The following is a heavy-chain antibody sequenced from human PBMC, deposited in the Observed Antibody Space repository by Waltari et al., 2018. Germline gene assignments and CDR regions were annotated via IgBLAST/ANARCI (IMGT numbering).Heavy chain of an antibody. CDR2: SYHSGST. V-gene: IGHV4-4*02. Sequence: QVQLQESGPGLVKPSGTLSLTCAVSGGSISSSNWWSWVRQPPGKGLEWIGESYHSGSTNYNPSLKSRVTISVDKSKNQFSRKLSSVTAAETAVYYCARASEEEMATIVTDYWGQGTLVTVAS. CDR1: GGSISSSNW. D-gene: IGHD5-12*01. J-gene: IGHJ4*02. CDR3: ARASEEEMATIVTDY.